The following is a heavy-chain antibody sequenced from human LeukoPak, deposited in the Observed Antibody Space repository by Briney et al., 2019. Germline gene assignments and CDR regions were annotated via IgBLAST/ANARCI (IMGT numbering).Heavy chain of an antibody. CDR3: ARVLVVVPAVYAFDI. J-gene: IGHJ3*02. CDR1: GFIFSSYW. Sequence: GGSLRLSCAASGFIFSSYWMSWVRQAPGKGLEWVANIKQDGSEKYYVDSVKGRFTISRDNAKNSLYLQMNSLRAEDTAVYYCARVLVVVPAVYAFDIWGQGTMVTVSS. D-gene: IGHD2-2*01. CDR2: IKQDGSEK. V-gene: IGHV3-7*03.